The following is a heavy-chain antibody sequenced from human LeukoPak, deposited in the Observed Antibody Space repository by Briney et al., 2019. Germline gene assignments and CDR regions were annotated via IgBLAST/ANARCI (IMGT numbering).Heavy chain of an antibody. Sequence: PGGSLTLSCAASGFTFDDYGMSWVRPAPGKGLEWVSCINSNGGSTGYADSVKGRFTISRDNAKNSLYLQMNSLRAEDTALYYCVYYYDSSGYYYTDYWGQGTLVTVSS. D-gene: IGHD3-22*01. V-gene: IGHV3-20*04. J-gene: IGHJ4*02. CDR1: GFTFDDYG. CDR2: INSNGGST. CDR3: VYYYDSSGYYYTDY.